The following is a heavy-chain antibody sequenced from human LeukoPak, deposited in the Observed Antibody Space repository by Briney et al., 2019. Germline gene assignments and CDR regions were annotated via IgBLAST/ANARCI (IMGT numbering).Heavy chain of an antibody. Sequence: GGSLRLSCAASGSTFSSYAMSWVRQAPGKGLEWVSAISGSGGSTYYADSVKGRFTISRDNSKNTLYLQMNSLRAEDTAVYYCAKDSGVLRYFDWLLWGQGTLVTVSS. J-gene: IGHJ4*02. CDR3: AKDSGVLRYFDWLL. CDR1: GSTFSSYA. V-gene: IGHV3-23*01. CDR2: ISGSGGST. D-gene: IGHD3-9*01.